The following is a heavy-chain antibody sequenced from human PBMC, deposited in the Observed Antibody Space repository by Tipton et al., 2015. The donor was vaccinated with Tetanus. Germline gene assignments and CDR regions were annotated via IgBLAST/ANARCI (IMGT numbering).Heavy chain of an antibody. CDR3: ASRGRGWSGPNAFDI. CDR2: IIPIFGTA. D-gene: IGHD3-3*01. CDR1: GGTFSSYA. V-gene: IGHV1-69*01. Sequence: QSGAEVKKPGSSVKVSCKASGGTFSSYAISWVRQAPGQGLEWMGGIIPIFGTANYAQKFQGRVTITADESTRTAYMELSSLRSGDTAVYYSASRGRGWSGPNAFDIWGQGTMVSVSS. J-gene: IGHJ3*02.